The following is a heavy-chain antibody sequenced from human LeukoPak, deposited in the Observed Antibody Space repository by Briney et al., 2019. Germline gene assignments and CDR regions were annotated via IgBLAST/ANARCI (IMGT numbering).Heavy chain of an antibody. V-gene: IGHV1-8*01. CDR1: GYTFTSND. CDR3: ARPKSKYDSSGYYPLDY. CDR2: MYPNSGNT. J-gene: IGHJ4*02. Sequence: ASVKVSCKASGYTFTSNDINWVRQATGQGLEWMGWMYPNSGNTAYAQKFQGRVTMTRNTAISTAYMELSSLRSEDTAVYYCARPKSKYDSSGYYPLDYWGQGTLVTVSS. D-gene: IGHD3-22*01.